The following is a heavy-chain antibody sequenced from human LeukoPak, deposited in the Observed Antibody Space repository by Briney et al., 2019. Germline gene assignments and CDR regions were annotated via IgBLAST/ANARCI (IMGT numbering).Heavy chain of an antibody. CDR1: GGSISSYY. J-gene: IGHJ6*03. Sequence: SETLSLTCTVSGGSISSYYWSWIRQPPGKGLEWIGYIYTSGSTNYNPSLKSRFTISVDTSKNQFSLKLSSVTAADTAVYYCARLIDYSNYGPSDYYYMDVWGKGTTVTASS. D-gene: IGHD4-11*01. CDR2: IYTSGST. V-gene: IGHV4-4*09. CDR3: ARLIDYSNYGPSDYYYMDV.